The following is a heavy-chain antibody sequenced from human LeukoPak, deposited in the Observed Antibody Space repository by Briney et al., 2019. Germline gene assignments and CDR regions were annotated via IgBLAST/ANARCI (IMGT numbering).Heavy chain of an antibody. CDR1: GFTFSDYC. CDR3: ARGGAHGMDV. CDR2: MSGDADVI. J-gene: IGHJ6*02. V-gene: IGHV3-11*01. Sequence: PGGSLRLSCAASGFTFSDYCMTWIRQVPGKGLEWVSYMSGDADVINYADSVKGRFTISRDNAKRSVYLQMNSLRAEDTALYYCARGGAHGMDVWGQGTTVTVSS. D-gene: IGHD1-26*01.